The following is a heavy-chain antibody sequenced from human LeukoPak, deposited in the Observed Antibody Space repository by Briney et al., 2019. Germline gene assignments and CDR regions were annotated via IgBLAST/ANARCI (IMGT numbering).Heavy chain of an antibody. CDR3: ARARSSYGYGDAFDI. Sequence: GGSLRLSCATSGFTFSSYGMHWVRQAPGKGLEWVTFIRYDGSHKYYADSVKGRFTISRDNSKNTLHLQMNSLRAEDTAVYYCARARSSYGYGDAFDIWGQGTMVTVSS. CDR1: GFTFSSYG. J-gene: IGHJ3*02. V-gene: IGHV3-30*02. D-gene: IGHD5-18*01. CDR2: IRYDGSHK.